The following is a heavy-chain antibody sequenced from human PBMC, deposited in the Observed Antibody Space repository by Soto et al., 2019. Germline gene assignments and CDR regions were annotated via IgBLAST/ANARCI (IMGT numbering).Heavy chain of an antibody. Sequence: PGGSLRLSCAASGFTFSSSWMHWVRQAPGKGLEWVSSITSSGFDIYYADSVRGRFSISRDNAKNSLYLQMNSLRADDTAVYFCTRRTGTTYAPWGQGTLVTVSS. CDR3: TRRTGTTYAP. V-gene: IGHV3-21*06. J-gene: IGHJ5*02. CDR2: ITSSGFDI. CDR1: GFTFSSSW. D-gene: IGHD1-1*01.